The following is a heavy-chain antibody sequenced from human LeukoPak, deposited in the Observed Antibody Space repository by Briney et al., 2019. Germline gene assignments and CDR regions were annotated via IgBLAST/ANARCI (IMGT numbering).Heavy chain of an antibody. J-gene: IGHJ3*02. CDR3: ARDRCSSTSCYTLDDAFDI. V-gene: IGHV3-11*04. D-gene: IGHD2-2*02. CDR2: ISSSGSTI. Sequence: GGSPRLXCAASGFTFSDYYMSWIRQAPGKGLEWVSYISSSGSTIYYADSVKGRFTISRDNAKNSLYLQMNSLRAEDTAVYYCARDRCSSTSCYTLDDAFDIWGQGTMVTVSS. CDR1: GFTFSDYY.